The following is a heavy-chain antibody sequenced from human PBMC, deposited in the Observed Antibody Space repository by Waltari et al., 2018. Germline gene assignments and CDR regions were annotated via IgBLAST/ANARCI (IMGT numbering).Heavy chain of an antibody. CDR2: IIPSFGTA. V-gene: IGHV1-69*01. J-gene: IGHJ3*02. D-gene: IGHD3-22*01. Sequence: QVQLVQSGAEVKKPGSSVKVSCKASGGTFSSYAISWVRQAPGQGLEWMGGIIPSFGTANYGQKFQGRVTITADESTSTAYMELGSGRSEDTAVYYGARRTYDSSGYGAFDIWGQGTMVTVSS. CDR3: ARRTYDSSGYGAFDI. CDR1: GGTFSSYA.